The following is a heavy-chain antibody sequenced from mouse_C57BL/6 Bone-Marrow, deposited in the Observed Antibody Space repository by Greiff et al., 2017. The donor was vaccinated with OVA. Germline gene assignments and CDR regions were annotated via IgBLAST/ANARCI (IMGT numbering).Heavy chain of an antibody. CDR3: ARSRDYYYGSSPYFDV. Sequence: VKLQESGPELVKPGASVKISCKASGYAFSSSWMNWVKQRPGKGLEWIGRIYPGDGDTNYNGKFKGKATLTADKSSSTAYMQLSSLTSEDSAVYFCARSRDYYYGSSPYFDVWGTGTTVTVSS. CDR1: GYAFSSSW. J-gene: IGHJ1*03. CDR2: IYPGDGDT. D-gene: IGHD1-1*01. V-gene: IGHV1-82*01.